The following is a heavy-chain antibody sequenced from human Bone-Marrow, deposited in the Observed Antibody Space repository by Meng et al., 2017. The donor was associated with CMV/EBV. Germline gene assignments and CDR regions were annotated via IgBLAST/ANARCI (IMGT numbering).Heavy chain of an antibody. D-gene: IGHD2-2*02. CDR2: INWNGGST. CDR3: AKDRCSSTSCYIGEFHGMDV. CDR1: GFTFDDYG. V-gene: IGHV3-20*04. J-gene: IGHJ6*01. Sequence: GESLKISCAASGFTFDDYGMSWVRQAPGKGLEWVSGINWNGGSTGYADSVKGRFTISRDNSKNTLYLQMNSLRAEDTAVYYCAKDRCSSTSCYIGEFHGMDVWGQGTTVTVSS.